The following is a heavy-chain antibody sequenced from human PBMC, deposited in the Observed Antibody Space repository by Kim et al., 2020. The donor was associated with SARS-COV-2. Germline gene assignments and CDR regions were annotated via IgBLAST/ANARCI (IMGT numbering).Heavy chain of an antibody. D-gene: IGHD2-15*01. CDR1: GYSFTSYW. CDR2: IYPGDSDT. J-gene: IGHJ5*02. V-gene: IGHV5-51*01. Sequence: GESLKISCKGSGYSFTSYWIGWVRQMPGKGLEWMGIIYPGDSDTRYSPSFQGQVTISADKSISTAYLQWSSLKASDTAMYYCARSRPSRLGGLKGWFDPWGQGTLVTVSS. CDR3: ARSRPSRLGGLKGWFDP.